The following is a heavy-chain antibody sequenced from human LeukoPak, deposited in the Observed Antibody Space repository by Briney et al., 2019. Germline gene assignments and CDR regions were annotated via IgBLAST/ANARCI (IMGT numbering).Heavy chain of an antibody. CDR3: ARGKGRWFGRYFDY. D-gene: IGHD3-10*01. CDR2: IYTSGST. CDR1: GGSISSYY. J-gene: IGHJ4*02. V-gene: IGHV4-4*07. Sequence: SETLSLTCTVSGGSISSYYWSWIRQPAGKGLEWIGRIYTSGSTNYNPSLKSRVTMSVDTSKNQFSLKLGSVTAADTAVYYCARGKGRWFGRYFDYWGQGTLVTVSS.